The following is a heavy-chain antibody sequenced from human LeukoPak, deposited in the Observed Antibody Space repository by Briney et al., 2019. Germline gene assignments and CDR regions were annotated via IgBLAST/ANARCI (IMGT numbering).Heavy chain of an antibody. CDR1: GFTFGDYA. CDR3: TRDLSRNLYDSSGYYFY. Sequence: PGGSLRLSCTASGFTFGDYAMSWFRQAPGKGLEWVGFIRSKAYGGTTEYAASVKGRFTISRDDSKSIAYLQMNSLKTEDTAVYYCTRDLSRNLYDSSGYYFYWGQGTLVTVPS. CDR2: IRSKAYGGTT. J-gene: IGHJ4*02. V-gene: IGHV3-49*03. D-gene: IGHD3-22*01.